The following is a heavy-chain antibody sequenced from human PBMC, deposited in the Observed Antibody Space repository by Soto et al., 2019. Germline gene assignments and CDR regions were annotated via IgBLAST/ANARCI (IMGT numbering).Heavy chain of an antibody. J-gene: IGHJ4*02. V-gene: IGHV3-21*01. CDR2: ISSGSDYI. D-gene: IGHD6-19*01. CDR3: ARSIAVAGPTPADY. CDR1: GFTFSSHS. Sequence: EVQLVESGGGLVKPGGSLRLSCAASGFTFSSHSMNWVRQAPGKGLEWVSSISSGSDYIFYADSMKGRFTISRDNAKRSLYPQMNSLRAEDTAVYYCARSIAVAGPTPADYWGQGTLVTVSS.